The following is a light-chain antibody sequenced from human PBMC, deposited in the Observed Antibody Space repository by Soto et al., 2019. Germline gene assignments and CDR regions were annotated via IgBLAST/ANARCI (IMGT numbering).Light chain of an antibody. CDR1: QAIRND. Sequence: DIQMIQSPSSLSASVGDRVTITCRASQAIRNDLAWYQQKPGRAPKRLIYGSSSLQSGVPSRFSGRGSGTEFTLTISSLQPEDFATYYCLQHNVFPRTFGQGTKVEIK. CDR3: LQHNVFPRT. J-gene: IGKJ1*01. V-gene: IGKV1-17*01. CDR2: GSS.